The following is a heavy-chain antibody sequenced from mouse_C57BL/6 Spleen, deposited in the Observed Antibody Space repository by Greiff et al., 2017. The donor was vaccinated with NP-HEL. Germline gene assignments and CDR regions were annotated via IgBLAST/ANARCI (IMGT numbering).Heavy chain of an antibody. D-gene: IGHD1-1*01. CDR2: IDPEDGDT. V-gene: IGHV14-1*01. CDR1: GFNIKDYY. Sequence: EVQLQQSGAELERPGASVKLSCTASGFNIKDYYMHWVKQRPEQGLEWIGRIDPEDGDTEYAPKFQGKATMTADTSSNTAYLQLSSLTSEDTAVYYCTTSYYGSSYAYWGQGTLVTVSA. CDR3: TTSYYGSSYAY. J-gene: IGHJ3*01.